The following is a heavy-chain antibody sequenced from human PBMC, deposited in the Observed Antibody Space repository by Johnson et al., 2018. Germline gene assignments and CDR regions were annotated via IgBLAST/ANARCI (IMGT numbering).Heavy chain of an antibody. V-gene: IGHV3-23*04. CDR1: GFIFSSHA. Sequence: VQLVQSGGGVVQPGRSLRLSCAASGFIFSSHAMSWVRQAPGKGLEWVSAISGSGGSTYYADSVKGRFTISRDNSKTTLYLQMNSLRAEDTAVYYCAKELVVVVTYGMDVWGQGTTVTVSS. D-gene: IGHD3-22*01. CDR2: ISGSGGST. CDR3: AKELVVVVTYGMDV. J-gene: IGHJ6*02.